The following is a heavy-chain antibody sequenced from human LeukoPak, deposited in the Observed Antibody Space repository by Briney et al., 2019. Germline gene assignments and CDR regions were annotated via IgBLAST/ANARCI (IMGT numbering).Heavy chain of an antibody. CDR1: GFTFDDYA. V-gene: IGHV3-9*01. Sequence: GGSLRLSCAASGFTFDDYAMHWVRQAPGKGLEWVSGISWNSGSIGYADSVKGRFTISRDNAKNSLYLQMNSLRAEDTALYYCAKDIWYRAEKHFDYWGQGTLVTVSS. CDR2: ISWNSGSI. D-gene: IGHD6-13*01. CDR3: AKDIWYRAEKHFDY. J-gene: IGHJ4*02.